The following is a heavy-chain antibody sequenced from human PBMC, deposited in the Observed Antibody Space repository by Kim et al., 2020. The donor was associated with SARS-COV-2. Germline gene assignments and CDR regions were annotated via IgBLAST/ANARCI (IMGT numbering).Heavy chain of an antibody. J-gene: IGHJ3*02. D-gene: IGHD2-2*01. CDR2: IIPIFGTA. V-gene: IGHV1-69*13. Sequence: SVKVSCKASGGTFSSYAISWVRQAPGQGLEWMGGIIPIFGTANYAQKFQGRVTITADESTSTAYMELSSLRSEDTAVYYCARQMDNFDIVVVPTPFDIWGQGTMVTVSS. CDR1: GGTFSSYA. CDR3: ARQMDNFDIVVVPTPFDI.